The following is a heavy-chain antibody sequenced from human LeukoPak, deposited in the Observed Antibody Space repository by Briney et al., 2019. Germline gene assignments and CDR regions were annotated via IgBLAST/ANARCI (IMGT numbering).Heavy chain of an antibody. J-gene: IGHJ4*02. D-gene: IGHD3-16*01. V-gene: IGHV6-1*01. CDR2: TDYRSKWYI. Sequence: SQTLSLTCAISGDSVSRSSVTWNWIRQSPSRGLEWLARTDYRSKWYIDYAASVKSRIPVIPDTSKNQLSLHLNSVTPEDSAVYYCARFASGSHADYWGQGILVTVSS. CDR3: ARFASGSHADY. CDR1: GDSVSRSSVT.